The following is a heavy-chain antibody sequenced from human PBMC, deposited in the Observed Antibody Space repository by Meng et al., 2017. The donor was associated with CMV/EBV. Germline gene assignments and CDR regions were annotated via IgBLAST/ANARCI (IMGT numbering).Heavy chain of an antibody. CDR2: MNPNSGNT. J-gene: IGHJ6*02. CDR1: GYTFTSYD. V-gene: IGHV1-8*01. CDR3: ARGAAPYYDFWSGYSLWGFYYGMDV. D-gene: IGHD3-3*01. Sequence: ASVKVSCKASGYTFTSYDINWVRQATGQGLEWMGWMNPNSGNTGYAQKFQGRVTITRNTSISTAYMELSSLRSEDTAVYYCARGAAPYYDFWSGYSLWGFYYGMDVWGQGTTVTVSS.